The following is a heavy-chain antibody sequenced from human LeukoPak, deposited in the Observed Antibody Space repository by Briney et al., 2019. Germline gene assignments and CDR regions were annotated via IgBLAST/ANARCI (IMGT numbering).Heavy chain of an antibody. D-gene: IGHD4-17*01. Sequence: GGSLRLSCAASGFTFGSYAMSWVRQAPGKGLEWVSTISGSGGRTYYTDSVKGRFTISRDNSKNTLFLQMNSLRAEDTAIYYCAKHQQIYGDSLMDVWGQGTTVTVSS. CDR1: GFTFGSYA. V-gene: IGHV3-23*01. CDR3: AKHQQIYGDSLMDV. CDR2: ISGSGGRT. J-gene: IGHJ6*02.